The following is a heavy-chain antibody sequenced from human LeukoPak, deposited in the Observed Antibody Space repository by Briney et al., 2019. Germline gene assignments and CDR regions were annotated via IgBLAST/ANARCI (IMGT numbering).Heavy chain of an antibody. D-gene: IGHD6-6*01. CDR2: IKEDGSEK. J-gene: IGHJ2*01. Sequence: PGGSLRLSCAASGFTFRSYRMSWVRQAPGKGLEWVANIKEDGSEKYYVDSVKGRFTISRDNAKNSLSLQMNSLRAEDTAVYYCARVWVVSIAAPAVEPDWYFDLWGRGTLVTVSS. CDR3: ARVWVVSIAAPAVEPDWYFDL. V-gene: IGHV3-7*01. CDR1: GFTFRSYR.